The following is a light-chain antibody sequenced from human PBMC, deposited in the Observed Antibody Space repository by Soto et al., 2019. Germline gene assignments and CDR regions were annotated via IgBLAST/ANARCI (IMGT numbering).Light chain of an antibody. V-gene: IGKV3D-15*01. CDR1: QNIHNH. CDR2: DIF. J-gene: IGKJ4*01. Sequence: EKLMSQSPATLSVSPGERVTLSCRASQNIHNHMSWFLQKPGQTPRLLIYDIFTRATGVPTRISGSGSGTEFTLTISSLQSEDFAVYYCQQYNSWPLTFGGGTKVDIK. CDR3: QQYNSWPLT.